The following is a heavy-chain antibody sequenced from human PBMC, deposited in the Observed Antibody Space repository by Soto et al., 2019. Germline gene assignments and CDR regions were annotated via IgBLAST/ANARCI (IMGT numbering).Heavy chain of an antibody. CDR2: INPNSGGT. Sequence: SVKVSCKASGYTFTGYYMHWVRQAPGQGLEWMGWINPNSGGTNYAQKFQGWVTMTRDTSISTAYMELSRLRSDDTAVYYCARSRIVGGYYYYYGMDVWGQGTTVTVSS. CDR3: ARSRIVGGYYYYYGMDV. CDR1: GYTFTGYY. V-gene: IGHV1-2*04. D-gene: IGHD1-26*01. J-gene: IGHJ6*02.